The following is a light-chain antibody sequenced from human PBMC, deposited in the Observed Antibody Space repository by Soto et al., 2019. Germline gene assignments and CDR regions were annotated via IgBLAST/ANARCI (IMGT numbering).Light chain of an antibody. CDR1: SSNIGAGYD. J-gene: IGLJ2*01. V-gene: IGLV1-40*01. Sequence: QPVLTQPPSVSGAPGQRVTISCTGSSSNIGAGYDVHWYQQLPGTAPKLLSYGTSNRPSGVPDRFSGSKSGTSASLAITGLQAEDEADYYCQSYDSSLSAMVFGGGTQLTVL. CDR2: GTS. CDR3: QSYDSSLSAMV.